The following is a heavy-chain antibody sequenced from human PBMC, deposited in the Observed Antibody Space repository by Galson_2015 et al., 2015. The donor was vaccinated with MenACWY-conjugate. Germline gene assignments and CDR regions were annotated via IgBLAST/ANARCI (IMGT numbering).Heavy chain of an antibody. Sequence: PALVKPTQTLTLTCTFSGFSLSTYETCIYWVRQPPGKALEWLARIDWRDNKYYTTSLKTRLTISKDTSTNQVVLTMTNVDPVDTATYYCARMHIVLDATDAFDIWGQGTMVTVSS. D-gene: IGHD3-22*01. CDR3: ARMHIVLDATDAFDI. J-gene: IGHJ3*02. CDR1: GFSLSTYETC. CDR2: IDWRDNK. V-gene: IGHV2-70*11.